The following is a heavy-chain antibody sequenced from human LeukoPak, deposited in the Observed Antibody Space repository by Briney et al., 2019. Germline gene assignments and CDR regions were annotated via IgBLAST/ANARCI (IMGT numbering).Heavy chain of an antibody. CDR3: VRDETLWALDW. Sequence: GGSLRLSCTASGFTFSGHWIHWVRQAPGMGLVWVSRINEDGTDSMYAESVKGRFTISRDNAKNTVYLQMNSLRAEDTAVYYCVRDETLWALDWWGQGTLVSVSS. D-gene: IGHD7-27*01. J-gene: IGHJ4*02. V-gene: IGHV3-74*03. CDR1: GFTFSGHW. CDR2: INEDGTDS.